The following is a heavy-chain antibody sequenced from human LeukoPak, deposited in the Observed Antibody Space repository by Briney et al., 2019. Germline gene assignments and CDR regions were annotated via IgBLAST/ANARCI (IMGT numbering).Heavy chain of an antibody. CDR2: INPNSGGT. CDR1: GYTFTGYY. J-gene: IGHJ4*02. D-gene: IGHD3-9*01. V-gene: IGHV1-2*06. CDR3: ARPPFSYYDILTGYPH. Sequence: GASVKVSCKASGYTFTGYYMHWVRQAPGQGLEWMGRINPNSGGTNYAQKFQGRVTMTRDTSISTACMELSRLRSDDTAVYYCARPPFSYYDILTGYPHWGQGTLVTVSS.